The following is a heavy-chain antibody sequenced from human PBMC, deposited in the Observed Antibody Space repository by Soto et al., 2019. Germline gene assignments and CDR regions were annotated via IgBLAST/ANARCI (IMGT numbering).Heavy chain of an antibody. V-gene: IGHV4-30-2*01. J-gene: IGHJ4*02. D-gene: IGHD2-15*01. CDR2: IYHSGST. CDR3: ARGQVVAAQH. Sequence: QVQLQEYGSGLVKPSQSLSLTCAVSGGSISSGGYSWSWIRQPPGKGLEWIGYIYHSGSTYYNPSLKSRVTISVDRSKNQFSLKLSSVTAADTAVYYCARGQVVAAQHWGQGTLVTVSS. CDR1: GGSISSGGYS.